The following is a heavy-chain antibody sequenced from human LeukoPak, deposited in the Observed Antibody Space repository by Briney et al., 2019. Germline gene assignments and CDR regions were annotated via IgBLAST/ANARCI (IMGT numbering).Heavy chain of an antibody. CDR1: GFTFSSYE. D-gene: IGHD3-22*01. Sequence: GGSLRLYCAASGFTFSSYEMNWVRQAPGKGLEWVSYISSSGSTIYYADSVKGRFTISRDNSKNTLYLQMNSLRAEDTAVYYCAGRYDSSGYPLHWGQGTLVTVSS. J-gene: IGHJ4*02. CDR3: AGRYDSSGYPLH. V-gene: IGHV3-48*03. CDR2: ISSSGSTI.